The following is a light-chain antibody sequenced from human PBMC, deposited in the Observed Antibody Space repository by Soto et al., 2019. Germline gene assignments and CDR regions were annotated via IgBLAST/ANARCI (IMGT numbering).Light chain of an antibody. Sequence: QSVLTQPPSVSGAPGQRVTISCTGSSSNIGAGYDVHWYHQLPGTAPKLLISGSNNRPSGVPDRFSGSTSGTSASLAITGLQAEDEGDYYCQAYDRSLGGFVVFGGGTKLIVL. CDR1: SSNIGAGYD. CDR2: GSN. CDR3: QAYDRSLGGFVV. J-gene: IGLJ2*01. V-gene: IGLV1-40*01.